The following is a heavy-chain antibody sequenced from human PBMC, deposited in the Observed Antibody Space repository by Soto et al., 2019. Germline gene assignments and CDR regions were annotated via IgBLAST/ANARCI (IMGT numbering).Heavy chain of an antibody. CDR3: ARDPHPKATVALLPFDY. CDR1: GYTFTSYG. V-gene: IGHV1-18*01. J-gene: IGHJ4*02. Sequence: QVQLVQSGAEVKKPGASVKVSCKASGYTFTSYGISWVRQAPGQGLEWMGWISAYNGNTSYAQKLQGRVTMTTDTSTSTAYMELRSLRSDDTAVYYCARDPHPKATVALLPFDYWGQGTLVTVSS. CDR2: ISAYNGNT. D-gene: IGHD2-15*01.